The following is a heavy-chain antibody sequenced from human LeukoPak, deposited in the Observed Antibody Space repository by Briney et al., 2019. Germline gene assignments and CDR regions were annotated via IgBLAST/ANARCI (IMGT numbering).Heavy chain of an antibody. CDR1: GYTFTSYD. J-gene: IGHJ5*02. V-gene: IGHV1-8*01. Sequence: VSVKVSCKASGYTFTSYDINWVRQATGHGLEWMGWMKPNNGDTGYAQKFQGRVTMTRNTSTGTAYMELSSLTSEDTAVYYCARMHYYDTINPNWFDPWGQGTLVTVSS. CDR2: MKPNNGDT. D-gene: IGHD3-22*01. CDR3: ARMHYYDTINPNWFDP.